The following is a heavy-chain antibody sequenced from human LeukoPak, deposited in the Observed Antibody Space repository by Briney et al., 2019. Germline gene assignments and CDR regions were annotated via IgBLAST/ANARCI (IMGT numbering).Heavy chain of an antibody. Sequence: GGSLRLSCAASGFSFRTYGMSWVRQAPGKGLEWVSSISSSSSYIYYADSVKGRFTISRDNAKNSLYLQMNSLRAEDTAVYYCARDVVYSGFTDYWGQGTLVTVSS. CDR1: GFSFRTYG. D-gene: IGHD5-12*01. CDR2: ISSSSSYI. V-gene: IGHV3-21*01. J-gene: IGHJ4*02. CDR3: ARDVVYSGFTDY.